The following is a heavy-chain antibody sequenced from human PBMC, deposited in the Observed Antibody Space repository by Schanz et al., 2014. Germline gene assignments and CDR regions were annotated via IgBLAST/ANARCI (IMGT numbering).Heavy chain of an antibody. Sequence: QVQLVQSGAEVKKPGSSVTVSCKASGGTFSSYTISWVRQAPGQGLEWMGRIIPSLGLAKYEQKFQDKVTMTADTSTTTAYMELSGLRAEDTAVYYCARGGYSSGWYDRDIAHFDYWGQGTLXTVSS. CDR1: GGTFSSYT. V-gene: IGHV1-69*02. CDR2: IIPSLGLA. J-gene: IGHJ4*02. CDR3: ARGGYSSGWYDRDIAHFDY. D-gene: IGHD6-19*01.